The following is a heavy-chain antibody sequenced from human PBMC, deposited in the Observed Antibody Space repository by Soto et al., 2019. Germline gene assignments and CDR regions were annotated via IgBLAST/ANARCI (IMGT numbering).Heavy chain of an antibody. J-gene: IGHJ4*02. V-gene: IGHV3-53*01. D-gene: IGHD3-10*01. CDR1: GFTVSNNY. CDR2: IYSGGYT. CDR3: ARQPGGGGY. Sequence: EVQLVESGGGLIQPGGSLRLSCAVSGFTVSNNYMSWVRQAPGKGLEGVSVIYSGGYTAYGDSVKGRFTISRDNSKNTLYLQKNSTGAAAAAVFYGARQPGGGGYWGQGTLVTVSS.